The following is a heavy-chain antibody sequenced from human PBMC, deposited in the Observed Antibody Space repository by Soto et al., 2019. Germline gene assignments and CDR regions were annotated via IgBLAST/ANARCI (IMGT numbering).Heavy chain of an antibody. Sequence: QVQLVQSGPEVKETGASVKVSCEDSGYTVTSSGITWVRQAPGQGLEWMGWISPDTGKTHYAQSFRDRVTITADTVTSTAYRELRSLRSDDTAVYYCARDHTRITACGGIMVVGWFGPWGQGTLVTVSS. D-gene: IGHD3-16*02. CDR3: ARDHTRITACGGIMVVGWFGP. CDR1: GYTVTSSG. V-gene: IGHV1-18*01. CDR2: ISPDTGKT. J-gene: IGHJ5*02.